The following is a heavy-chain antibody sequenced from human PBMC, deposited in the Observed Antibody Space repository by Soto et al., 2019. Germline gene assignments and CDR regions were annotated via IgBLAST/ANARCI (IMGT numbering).Heavy chain of an antibody. Sequence: SETLSLTCTVSGGSISSSSYYWGWIRQPPGKGLEWIGSIYYSGSTYYNPSLKSRVTISVDTSKNQFSLKLSSVTAADTAVYYCAKGLTGYSSGPPPHYYYYMDVWGKGTTVTVSS. V-gene: IGHV4-39*07. CDR3: AKGLTGYSSGPPPHYYYYMDV. J-gene: IGHJ6*03. D-gene: IGHD6-19*01. CDR2: IYYSGST. CDR1: GGSISSSSYY.